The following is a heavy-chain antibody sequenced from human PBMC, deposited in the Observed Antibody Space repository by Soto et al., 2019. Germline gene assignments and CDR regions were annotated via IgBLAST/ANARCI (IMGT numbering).Heavy chain of an antibody. V-gene: IGHV4-34*10. CDR1: GGSLRDYY. CDR3: ARSDYYDSSILGY. CDR2: IDHSRST. D-gene: IGHD3-22*01. J-gene: IGHJ4*02. Sequence: SETLSLTCAVYGGSLRDYYWSWIRQPPGKGLEWIGDIDHSRSTKYNPSLKSRVTMSVDTSKNQFSLILTSVTAADTAVYYCARSDYYDSSILGYWGQGTLVTVSS.